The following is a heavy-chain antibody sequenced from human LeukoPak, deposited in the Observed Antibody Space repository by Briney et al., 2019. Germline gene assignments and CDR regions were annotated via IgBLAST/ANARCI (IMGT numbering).Heavy chain of an antibody. D-gene: IGHD4-11*01. V-gene: IGHV4-59*01. CDR1: DDSITMYY. J-gene: IGHJ6*03. CDR3: ARGRVSSSTWYSTYYYFFYMDF. CDR2: VDHTGST. Sequence: SETLSLTCTVSDDSITMYYWTWIRRPPGKGLEWIGYVDHTGSTKFNPSLNGRVSISRDTSNNFFSLRLRSVTAADPAVYFCARGRVSSSTWYSTYYYFFYMDFWGKGTTVTVSS.